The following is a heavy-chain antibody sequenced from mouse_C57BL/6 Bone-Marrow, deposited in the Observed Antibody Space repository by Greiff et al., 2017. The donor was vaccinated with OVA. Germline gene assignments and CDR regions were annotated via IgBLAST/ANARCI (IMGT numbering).Heavy chain of an antibody. CDR1: GFTFSSYA. CDR3: ARVTPRGYFDV. V-gene: IGHV5-4*01. Sequence: SGGGLVKPGGSLKLSCAASGFTFSSYAMSWVRQTPEKRLEWVATISDGCSYTYYPDNVKGRFTLSRDNAKNNLYLQMSHLKSEDTAVYYCARVTPRGYFDVWGTGTTLTVSS. J-gene: IGHJ1*03. CDR2: ISDGCSYT.